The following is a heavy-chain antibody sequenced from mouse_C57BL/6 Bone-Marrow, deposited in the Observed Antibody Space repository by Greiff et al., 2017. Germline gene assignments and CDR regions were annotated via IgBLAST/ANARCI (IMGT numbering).Heavy chain of an antibody. D-gene: IGHD2-4*01. CDR1: GFTFSDYG. V-gene: IGHV5-17*01. CDR3: ARSNHDDETDWYFDV. Sequence: DVMLVEPGGGLVKPGGSLKLSCAASGFTFSDYGMHWVRQAPEQGLEWVAYISSGSSTIYYADTVKGRFTISRDNAKNTLFLQMTSLRSEDTAMDDCARSNHDDETDWYFDVWGTGTTVTVSS. CDR2: ISSGSSTI. J-gene: IGHJ1*03.